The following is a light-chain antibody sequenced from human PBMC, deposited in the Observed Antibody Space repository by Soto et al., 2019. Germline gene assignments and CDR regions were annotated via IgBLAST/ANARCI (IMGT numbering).Light chain of an antibody. CDR2: EVS. CDR1: SSDVGGYNY. V-gene: IGLV2-14*01. J-gene: IGLJ3*02. Sequence: QSVLTQPASVSGSPGQSITISCTGTSSDVGGYNYVSWYQQHPGKAPKLMIYEVSNRPSGVSNRFSGSKSGNTASLTISGLQAEDEADCYCSSSTTSNTVVFGGGTKVTVL. CDR3: SSSTTSNTVV.